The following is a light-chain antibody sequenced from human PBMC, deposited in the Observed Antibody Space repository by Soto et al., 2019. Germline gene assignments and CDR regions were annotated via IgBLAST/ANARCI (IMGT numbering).Light chain of an antibody. CDR2: KAS. J-gene: IGKJ1*01. V-gene: IGKV1-5*03. CDR1: QTISSW. Sequence: DIQMTQSPSTLSGSVGDRVTITCRASQTISSWLAWYQRKPGKAPKLLIYKASTLKSGVPSRFSGSGSGTEFTLTISRLQPDDFATYYCQHYNSYSEAFGQGTKVEL. CDR3: QHYNSYSEA.